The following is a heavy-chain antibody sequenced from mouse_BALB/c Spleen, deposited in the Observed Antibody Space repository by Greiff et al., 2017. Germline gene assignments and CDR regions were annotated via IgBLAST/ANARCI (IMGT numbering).Heavy chain of an antibody. CDR3: TRTGNGPGAMDY. D-gene: IGHD1-1*01. CDR2: IYPGNSDT. V-gene: IGHV1-5*01. J-gene: IGHJ4*01. Sequence: VQLQQSGTVLARPGASVKTSCKASGYSFTSYWMHWVKQRPGQGLEWIGAIYPGNSDTSYNQKFKGKAKLTAVTSASTAYMELSSLTNEDSAVYYCTRTGNGPGAMDYWGQGTSVTVSS. CDR1: GYSFTSYW.